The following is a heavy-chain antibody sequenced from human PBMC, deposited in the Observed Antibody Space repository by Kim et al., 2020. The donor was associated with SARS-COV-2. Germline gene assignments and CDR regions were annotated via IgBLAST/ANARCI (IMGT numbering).Heavy chain of an antibody. Sequence: VKGRFTSARDDSKSIAYLQMNSLKTEDTAVYYCTRDEYESDIAVAGSFDYWGQGTLVTVSS. J-gene: IGHJ4*02. V-gene: IGHV3-49*02. D-gene: IGHD6-19*01. CDR3: TRDEYESDIAVAGSFDY.